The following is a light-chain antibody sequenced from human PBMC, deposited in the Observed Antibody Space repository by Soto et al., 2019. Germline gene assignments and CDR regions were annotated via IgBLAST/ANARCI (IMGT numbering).Light chain of an antibody. Sequence: QSVLTRPVSVSGSPGQSITISCTGTTSDVGDYNYVSWYQQHPGKAPKLIIYDVSNRPSGVSNRFSGSKSGNTASLTISGLRAEDEADYYCSSYTSSNTLYVFGTGTKVTVL. CDR3: SSYTSSNTLYV. CDR2: DVS. J-gene: IGLJ1*01. V-gene: IGLV2-14*01. CDR1: TSDVGDYNY.